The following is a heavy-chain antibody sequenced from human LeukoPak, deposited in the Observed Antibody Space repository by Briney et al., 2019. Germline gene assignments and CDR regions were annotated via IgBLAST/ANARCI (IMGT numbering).Heavy chain of an antibody. CDR2: ISYDGSNK. CDR1: GFTFSSYG. J-gene: IGHJ3*02. CDR3: AKDADAFDI. V-gene: IGHV3-30*18. Sequence: GRSLRLSCAASGFTFSSYGMHWVRQAPGKGLEWVAVISYDGSNKYYVDSVKGRFTISRDNSKNTLCLQMNSLRAEDTAVYYCAKDADAFDIWGQGTMVTVSS.